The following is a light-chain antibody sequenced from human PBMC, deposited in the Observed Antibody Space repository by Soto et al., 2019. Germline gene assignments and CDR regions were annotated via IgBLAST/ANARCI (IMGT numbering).Light chain of an antibody. CDR1: SSDVGGYNS. Sequence: QSALTQPPSASGSPGQSVTISCTGSSSDVGGYNSVSWYQHHPGKVPKVMIYEVSKRPSGVPDRFSGSKSVNTASLTVSGLQAEDEAHYYCSSYAGSNNLVFGGGTKLTVL. CDR2: EVS. V-gene: IGLV2-8*01. J-gene: IGLJ2*01. CDR3: SSYAGSNNLV.